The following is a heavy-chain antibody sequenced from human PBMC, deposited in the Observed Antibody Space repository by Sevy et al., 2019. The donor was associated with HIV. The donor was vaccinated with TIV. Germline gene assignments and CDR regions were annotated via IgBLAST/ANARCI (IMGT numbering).Heavy chain of an antibody. CDR1: GYTFTSYV. Sequence: ASVKVSCKASGYTFTSYVMNWVRQAPGQGLEWMGWINTNTGNPTYAQGFTGRFVFSLDTSVSTAYLQISSLKAEDTAVYYCARGECSRSSCYYYYGMDVWGQGATVTVSS. CDR3: ARGECSRSSCYYYYGMDV. V-gene: IGHV7-4-1*02. D-gene: IGHD2-2*01. CDR2: INTNTGNP. J-gene: IGHJ6*02.